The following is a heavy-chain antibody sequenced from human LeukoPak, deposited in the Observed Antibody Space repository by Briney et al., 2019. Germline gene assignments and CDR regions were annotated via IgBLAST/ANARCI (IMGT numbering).Heavy chain of an antibody. CDR2: IYYSGST. CDR1: GGSISSSSYY. CDR3: ARSDYYGSGSYYR. Sequence: SETLSLTCTVSGGSISSSSYYWGWIRQPPGKGLEWIGSIYYSGSTYYNPSLKSRVTISVDTSKNQFSLKLSSVTAADTAVYYCARSDYYGSGSYYRWGQGTLVTVSS. V-gene: IGHV4-39*01. D-gene: IGHD3-10*01. J-gene: IGHJ4*02.